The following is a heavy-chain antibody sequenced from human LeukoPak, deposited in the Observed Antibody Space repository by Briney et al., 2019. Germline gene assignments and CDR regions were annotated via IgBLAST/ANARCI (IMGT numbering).Heavy chain of an antibody. J-gene: IGHJ6*03. V-gene: IGHV4-59*01. CDR2: IYYSGST. CDR3: AVGNYFYYYYMDV. D-gene: IGHD2/OR15-2a*01. CDR1: GGSISSYY. Sequence: PSETLSLTCTVSGGSISSYYWSWIRQPPGKGLEWIGYIYYSGSTNYNPSLKSRVTISVDTSKNQFFLKLSSVTAADTAVYYCAVGNYFYYYYMDVWGKGTTVTVSS.